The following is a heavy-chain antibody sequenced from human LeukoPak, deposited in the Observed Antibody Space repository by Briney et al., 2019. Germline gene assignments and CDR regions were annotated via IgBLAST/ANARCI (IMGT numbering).Heavy chain of an antibody. Sequence: PSETLSLTCAVYGGSFSGYYWSWIRQPPGKGREWIGEINHSGSTNYNPSLESRVTISVDTSKNQFSLKLSSVTAADTAVYYCARGFIIAARPDYYYYGMDVWGQGTTVTVSS. D-gene: IGHD6-6*01. J-gene: IGHJ6*02. CDR3: ARGFIIAARPDYYYYGMDV. CDR2: INHSGST. V-gene: IGHV4-34*01. CDR1: GGSFSGYY.